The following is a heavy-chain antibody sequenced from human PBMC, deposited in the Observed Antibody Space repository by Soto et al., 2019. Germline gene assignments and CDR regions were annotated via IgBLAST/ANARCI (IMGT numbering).Heavy chain of an antibody. V-gene: IGHV6-1*01. CDR2: TYYRSKWYN. CDR3: ARAYCSGGSYWASSNWFDP. J-gene: IGHJ5*02. D-gene: IGHD2-15*01. CDR1: GDSVSSNSAA. Sequence: SQTLSLTCAISGDSVSSNSAAWNWIRQSPSRGXXWLGRTYYRSKWYNDYAVSVKSRITINPDTSKNQFSLQLNSVTPEDTAVYYCARAYCSGGSYWASSNWFDPCGQGTLVTVSP.